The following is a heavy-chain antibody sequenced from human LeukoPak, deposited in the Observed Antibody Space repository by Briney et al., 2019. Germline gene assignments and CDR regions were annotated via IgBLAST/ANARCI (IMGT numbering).Heavy chain of an antibody. CDR1: GYTFTSFY. D-gene: IGHD1-26*01. CDR2: FDPSGSST. Sequence: ASVKVSCKASGYTFTSFYMHWVRQAPGQGLEWMGIFDPSGSSTTYAQKFQGRVTMTRDTSTSIVYMELSSLGSEDTAVYYCARAGENYYDFYYWGQGTLVTVSS. J-gene: IGHJ4*02. V-gene: IGHV1-46*01. CDR3: ARAGENYYDFYY.